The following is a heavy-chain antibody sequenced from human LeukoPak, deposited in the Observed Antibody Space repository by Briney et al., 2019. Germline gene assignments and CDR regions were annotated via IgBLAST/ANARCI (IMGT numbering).Heavy chain of an antibody. J-gene: IGHJ5*02. CDR1: GGSISSGDYY. CDR3: ARPYYYDSRIDP. CDR2: MYYSGST. D-gene: IGHD3-22*01. V-gene: IGHV4-30-4*01. Sequence: SQTLSLTCTVSGGSISSGDYYWSRIRQPPGKGLEWIAYMYYSGSTYYNPSLKSRVTMSADTSKNQLSLKLSSVTAADTAVYYRARPYYYDSRIDPWGQGILVTVSS.